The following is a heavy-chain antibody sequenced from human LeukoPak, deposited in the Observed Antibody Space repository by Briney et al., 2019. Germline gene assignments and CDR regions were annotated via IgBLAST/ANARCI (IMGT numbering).Heavy chain of an antibody. CDR2: ISSSSSYI. V-gene: IGHV3-21*01. CDR1: GFTFSSYW. Sequence: GGSLRLSCAASGFTFSSYWMSWVRQAPGKGLEWVSSISSSSSYIYYADSVKGRFTISRDNAKNSLYLQMNSLRAEDTAVYYCARDRLAAAGTQGWFDPWGQGTLVTVSS. J-gene: IGHJ5*02. D-gene: IGHD6-13*01. CDR3: ARDRLAAAGTQGWFDP.